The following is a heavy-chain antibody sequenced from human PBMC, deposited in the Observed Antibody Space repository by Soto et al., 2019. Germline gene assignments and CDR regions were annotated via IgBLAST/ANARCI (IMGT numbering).Heavy chain of an antibody. J-gene: IGHJ4*02. V-gene: IGHV4-34*01. Sequence: QVQLQQWGAGLLKPSETLSLTCAVYGGSFSGYYWSWIRQPPGKGLEWIGEINHSGSTNYNPSLKSRVTISVDTSKNQFSLNLSSVTAADTAAYYCARGPAKQQPADFDYWGQGTLDTVSS. CDR1: GGSFSGYY. D-gene: IGHD6-13*01. CDR3: ARGPAKQQPADFDY. CDR2: INHSGST.